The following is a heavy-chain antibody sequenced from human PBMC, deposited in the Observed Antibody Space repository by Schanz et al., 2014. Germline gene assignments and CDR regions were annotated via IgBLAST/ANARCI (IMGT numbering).Heavy chain of an antibody. CDR1: GYTFTGYY. CDR2: INPYSGAT. CDR3: ARDQTGTTNWFDP. V-gene: IGHV1-2*02. J-gene: IGHJ5*02. Sequence: QGHLVQSGAEVKEPGASVQVSCKASGYTFTGYYMNWVRQAPGQGLEWMGCINPYSGATYYAQKFQGRVTLTSDASLTTVYMEVHSLTSDDTAVFFCARDQTGTTNWFDPWGQGTLVTVSS. D-gene: IGHD1-7*01.